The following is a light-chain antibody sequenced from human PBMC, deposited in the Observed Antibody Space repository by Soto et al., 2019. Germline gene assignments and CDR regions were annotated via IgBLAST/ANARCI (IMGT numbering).Light chain of an antibody. J-gene: IGLJ3*02. V-gene: IGLV2-14*03. CDR2: DVS. Sequence: QSVLTQPASVSGSPGQSITISCTGTSSDVGGYNYVSWYQQHPGKAHKLMIYDVSARPSGVSNRFSGSKSGNTASLIISGLQAEDEADYHCCSYAGSRWMFGGGTKVTVL. CDR1: SSDVGGYNY. CDR3: CSYAGSRWM.